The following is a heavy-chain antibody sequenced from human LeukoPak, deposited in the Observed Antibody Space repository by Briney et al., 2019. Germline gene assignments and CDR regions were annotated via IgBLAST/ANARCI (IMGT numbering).Heavy chain of an antibody. CDR1: GGSISSGGYY. Sequence: KTSETLSLTCTVSGGSISSGGYYWSWIRQHPGKGLEWIGYIYYSGSTYYNPSLKSRVTISVDTSKNQFSLKLSSVTAADTAVYYCARDGIAAGGSVGYWGQGTLVTVSS. CDR2: IYYSGST. J-gene: IGHJ4*02. V-gene: IGHV4-31*03. D-gene: IGHD6-13*01. CDR3: ARDGIAAGGSVGY.